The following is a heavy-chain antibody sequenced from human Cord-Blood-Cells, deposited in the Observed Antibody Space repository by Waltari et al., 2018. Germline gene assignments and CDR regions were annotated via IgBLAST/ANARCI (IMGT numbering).Heavy chain of an antibody. CDR2: INHSGST. J-gene: IGHJ4*02. V-gene: IGHV4-34*01. D-gene: IGHD3-22*01. CDR3: ASYYYYDRSGYYFDY. Sequence: QVQLQQWGAGLLKPSETLSLTCAVSGGSFSGYYWSWIRQPPGRGLEWIGEINHSGSTNDNPSLKSRVTIAVDASKKQFSLKLSSVTAADTAVYYCASYYYYDRSGYYFDYWGQVTLVTVSS. CDR1: GGSFSGYY.